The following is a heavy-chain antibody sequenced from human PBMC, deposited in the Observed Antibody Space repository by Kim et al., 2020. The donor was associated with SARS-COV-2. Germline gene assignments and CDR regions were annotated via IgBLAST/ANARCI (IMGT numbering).Heavy chain of an antibody. J-gene: IGHJ6*02. CDR3: ATRGSGSYYKPPYYYYGMDV. D-gene: IGHD3-10*01. V-gene: IGHV1-24*01. CDR2: FDPEDGET. CDR1: GYTLTELS. Sequence: ASVKVSCKVSGYTLTELSMHWVRQAPGKGLEWMGGFDPEDGETIYAQKFQGRVTMTEDTSTDTAYMELSSLRSEDTAVYYCATRGSGSYYKPPYYYYGMDVWGQGTTVTVSS.